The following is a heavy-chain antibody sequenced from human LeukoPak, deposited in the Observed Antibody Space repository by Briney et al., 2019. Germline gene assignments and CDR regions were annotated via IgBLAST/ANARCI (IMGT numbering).Heavy chain of an antibody. CDR1: GGTFSSYA. V-gene: IGHV1-69*05. CDR3: ARAPCSGGSCYFDYYYYMDV. J-gene: IGHJ6*03. Sequence: GASVKVSCKASGGTFSSYAISWVRQAPGQGLGWMGGIIPIFGTANYAQKFQGRVTITTDESTSTAYMELSSLRSEDTAVYYCARAPCSGGSCYFDYYYYMDVWGKGTTVTVSS. CDR2: IIPIFGTA. D-gene: IGHD2-15*01.